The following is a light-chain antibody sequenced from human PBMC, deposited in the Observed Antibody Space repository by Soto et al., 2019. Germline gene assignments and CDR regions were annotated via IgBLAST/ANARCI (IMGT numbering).Light chain of an antibody. J-gene: IGKJ2*01. Sequence: EIVLTQSPGTLSLSPGERATLSCRATQRVSRKFLAWYQQKPGQAPRLLIYGASSRATGIPDWFSGGGSGTHFTLTISRLEPEDFAVYYCQQFGTLPGTFGQGTKLEIK. CDR1: QRVSRKF. CDR3: QQFGTLPGT. V-gene: IGKV3-20*01. CDR2: GAS.